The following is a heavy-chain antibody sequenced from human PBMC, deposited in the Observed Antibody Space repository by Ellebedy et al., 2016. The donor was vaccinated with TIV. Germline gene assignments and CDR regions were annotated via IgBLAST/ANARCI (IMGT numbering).Heavy chain of an antibody. CDR2: IYQTGNT. CDR3: ARGEACRGRACYESQWHFDL. Sequence: SETLSLTXTVSGGSISTNDYYWSWIRQHPGKGLEWIGYIYQTGNTYANPSLKSRATISLDTSKNEFSLKLHSVTAADTAVYFCARGEACRGRACYESQWHFDLWGRGTLVSVSS. V-gene: IGHV4-31*03. D-gene: IGHD2-21*02. J-gene: IGHJ2*01. CDR1: GGSISTNDYY.